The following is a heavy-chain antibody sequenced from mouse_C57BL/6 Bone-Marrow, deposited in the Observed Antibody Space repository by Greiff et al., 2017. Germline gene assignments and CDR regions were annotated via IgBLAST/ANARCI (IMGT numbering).Heavy chain of an antibody. Sequence: QVQLQQSGAELARPGASVKLSCKASGSTFTSSGISWVKQRPGQGLEWIGEIYPRSGNTYYNEKFKGKDTLTADKSSSTAYMELRSLTSEDSAVYFCARWYYGSSLLDYWGQGTTLTVSS. D-gene: IGHD1-1*01. V-gene: IGHV1-81*01. CDR3: ARWYYGSSLLDY. J-gene: IGHJ2*01. CDR2: IYPRSGNT. CDR1: GSTFTSSG.